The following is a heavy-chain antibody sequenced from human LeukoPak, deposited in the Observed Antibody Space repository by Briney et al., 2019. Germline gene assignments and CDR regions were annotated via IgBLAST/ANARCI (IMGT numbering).Heavy chain of an antibody. D-gene: IGHD3-10*01. Sequence: GGSLRLSCAVSGFTFSNYWMRWVRQAPGKGLEWVANIKQDGSEKYYVDSVKGRFTISRDNAKNSLYLQMNSLRAEDTAVYYCARDTWLGLLWFGDQPHGAFDIWGQGTMVTVSS. J-gene: IGHJ3*02. V-gene: IGHV3-7*01. CDR1: GFTFSNYW. CDR2: IKQDGSEK. CDR3: ARDTWLGLLWFGDQPHGAFDI.